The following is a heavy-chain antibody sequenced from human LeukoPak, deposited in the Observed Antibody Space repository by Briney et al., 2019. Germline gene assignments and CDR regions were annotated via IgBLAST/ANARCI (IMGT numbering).Heavy chain of an antibody. V-gene: IGHV1-69*13. CDR1: GGTFSSYA. Sequence: GASVKVSCKASGGTFSSYAISWVRQAPGQGLEWMGGIIPTFGTANYAQKFQGRVTITADESTSTAYMELSSLRSEDTAVYYCASLAVDYYGSGSYPDYWGQGTLVTVSS. CDR3: ASLAVDYYGSGSYPDY. CDR2: IIPTFGTA. J-gene: IGHJ4*02. D-gene: IGHD3-10*01.